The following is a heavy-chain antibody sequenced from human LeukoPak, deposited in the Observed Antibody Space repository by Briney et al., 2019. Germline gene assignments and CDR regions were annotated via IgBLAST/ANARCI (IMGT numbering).Heavy chain of an antibody. Sequence: GGSLRLSCAASGFTFSSYSMNWVRQAPGKGLEWVSSISSSSSYIYYADSVKGRFTISRDNAKNSLYLQMNSLRAEDTAVYYCARGPPGYYYGSGSSWGQGTLVTVSS. CDR3: ARGPPGYYYGSGSS. D-gene: IGHD3-10*01. CDR2: ISSSSSYI. V-gene: IGHV3-21*01. CDR1: GFTFSSYS. J-gene: IGHJ5*02.